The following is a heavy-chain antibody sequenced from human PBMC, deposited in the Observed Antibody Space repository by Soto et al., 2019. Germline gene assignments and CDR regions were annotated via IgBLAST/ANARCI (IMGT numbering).Heavy chain of an antibody. CDR1: GFALTPYA. J-gene: IGHJ2*01. Sequence: QEQLVESGGGVVQPGRSLRLSCAASGFALTPYAMHWVRQAPGKALEWVAIISYDGSYRSYGDSVKGRFTSSRDNSENSLCLQMDSLSSSDAARPSCASVGDRGSGSYLLNSALWGRGTLVTVAS. CDR3: ASVGDRGSGSYLLNSAL. CDR2: ISYDGSYR. V-gene: IGHV3-30-3*01. D-gene: IGHD1-26*01.